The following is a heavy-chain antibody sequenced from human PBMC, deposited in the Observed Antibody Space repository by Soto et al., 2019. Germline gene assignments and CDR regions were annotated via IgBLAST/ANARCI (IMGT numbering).Heavy chain of an antibody. V-gene: IGHV3-30*18. D-gene: IGHD4-4*01. CDR2: ILYDGSNK. J-gene: IGHJ6*02. CDR3: AKSRADYNFYFYYGMDV. Sequence: GGSLRLSCAASGFTFSNYGMHWVRQTPGKGLEWVALILYDGSNKYYGDSVKGRFTISRDNSKNTLYLQVSSLRAEDTAVYYCAKSRADYNFYFYYGMDVWGQGTTVTVSS. CDR1: GFTFSNYG.